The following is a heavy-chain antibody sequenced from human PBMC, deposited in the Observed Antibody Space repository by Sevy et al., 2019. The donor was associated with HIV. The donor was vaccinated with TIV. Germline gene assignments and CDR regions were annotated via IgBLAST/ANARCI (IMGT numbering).Heavy chain of an antibody. CDR2: ICTSGSS. Sequence: SETLSLTCTVSGGSIRSGSYYWSWIRQPAGKGLEWIGRICTSGSSTYNPSLKSRVTISLDPSQNQFSLKVTSVTAADTAGYYCAREELGRYGIWDIDLWGRGTLVTVSS. J-gene: IGHJ2*01. D-gene: IGHD5-18*01. V-gene: IGHV4-61*02. CDR3: AREELGRYGIWDIDL. CDR1: GGSIRSGSYY.